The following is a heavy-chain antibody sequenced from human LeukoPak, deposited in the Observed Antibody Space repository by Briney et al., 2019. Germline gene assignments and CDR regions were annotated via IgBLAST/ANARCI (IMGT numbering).Heavy chain of an antibody. Sequence: GSLRLSCEVSGFTFTSYGMHWVRQAPGKGLEWVAWLSHAETTQHYADSVKGRFTISRDSSKNMLFLQMDSLRVDDTAVYYCASGGAMARFDYWGQGTLVTVS. D-gene: IGHD5-18*01. CDR2: LSHAETTQ. V-gene: IGHV3-30*03. CDR3: ASGGAMARFDY. CDR1: GFTFTSYG. J-gene: IGHJ4*02.